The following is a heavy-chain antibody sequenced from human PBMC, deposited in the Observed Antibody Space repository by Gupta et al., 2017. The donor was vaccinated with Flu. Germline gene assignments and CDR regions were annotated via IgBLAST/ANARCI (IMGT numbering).Heavy chain of an antibody. CDR3: AKKYTTSSGAFFDY. V-gene: IGHV3-23*01. J-gene: IGHJ4*02. Sequence: ELQLLESGGGLVQPGGSLRLSCAASGFTFSNYSRTWVRQAPGKGLEWVSTITRSADSTYYADSVKGRFTIARDNSKNTLYLEMNSLRAEDTALYYCAKKYTTSSGAFFDYWGQGSLVTVSS. D-gene: IGHD6-6*01. CDR1: GFTFSNYS. CDR2: ITRSADST.